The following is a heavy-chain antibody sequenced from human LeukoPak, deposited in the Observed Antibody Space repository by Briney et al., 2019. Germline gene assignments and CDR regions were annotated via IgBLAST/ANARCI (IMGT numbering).Heavy chain of an antibody. CDR2: IKQDGSEK. D-gene: IGHD1-26*01. CDR1: GFTFSSYW. CDR3: ARCSYSGSYSYSAFDI. V-gene: IGHV3-7*01. Sequence: HPGGSLRHSCAASGFTFSSYWMSWVRQAPGKGLEWVANIKQDGSEKYYVDSVKGRFTISRDNAKNSLYLQMNSLRAEDTAVYYCARCSYSGSYSYSAFDIWGQGTMVTVSS. J-gene: IGHJ3*02.